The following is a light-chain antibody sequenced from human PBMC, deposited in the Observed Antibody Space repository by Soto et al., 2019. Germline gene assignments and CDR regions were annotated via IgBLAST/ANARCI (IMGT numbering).Light chain of an antibody. CDR2: DAS. CDR1: QSVSSY. CDR3: QQYNSYPLT. Sequence: ENVFTPFSATPVLSSGGRAPLSFRAIQSVSSYLAWYQQKPGQAPRLLIYDASNRATGIPARFSGSGSGTEFTLTISSLQPDDFATYYCQQYNSYPLTFGGGTKVDIK. J-gene: IGKJ4*01. V-gene: IGKV3-11*01.